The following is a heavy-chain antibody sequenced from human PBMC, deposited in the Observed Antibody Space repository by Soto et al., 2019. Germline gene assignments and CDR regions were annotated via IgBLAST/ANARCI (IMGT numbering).Heavy chain of an antibody. J-gene: IGHJ3*02. Sequence: PSETLSLTCTVCGGSIINYYWSWIRQPAGKXLEWIGRVYTSGSTNYNPSLKSRVTMSVDTSRNQFSLKLSSVTAADTAVYYCARASGFCSGGGCPMGAFDIWGQGTMVTVS. CDR1: GGSIINYY. D-gene: IGHD2-15*01. CDR2: VYTSGST. V-gene: IGHV4-4*07. CDR3: ARASGFCSGGGCPMGAFDI.